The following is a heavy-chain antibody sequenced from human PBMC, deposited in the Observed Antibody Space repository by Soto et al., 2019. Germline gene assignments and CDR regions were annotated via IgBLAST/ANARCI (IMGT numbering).Heavy chain of an antibody. CDR3: ARHVIAAAGWDWFDP. D-gene: IGHD6-13*01. V-gene: IGHV4-39*01. J-gene: IGHJ5*02. CDR1: GGSISSSSYY. CDR2: IYYSGST. Sequence: SETLSLTCTVSGGSISSSSYYWGWIRQPPGKGLEWIGSIYYSGSTYYNPSLKSRVTISVDTSKNQFSLKLSSVTAADTAVYYCARHVIAAAGWDWFDPWGQGTLVTVSS.